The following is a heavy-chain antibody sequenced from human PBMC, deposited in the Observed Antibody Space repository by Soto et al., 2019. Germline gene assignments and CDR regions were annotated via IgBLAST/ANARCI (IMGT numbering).Heavy chain of an antibody. J-gene: IGHJ3*02. D-gene: IGHD2-21*02. V-gene: IGHV3-74*03. CDR2: ISFDGTAT. Sequence: EVQLVESGGGLVQPGGSLRLSCAASGFSFSSSWMHWVRQAPGKGLVWVSRISFDGTATTSADAVKGRFIISRDNAKNTLFLQMHNLRAHDTAMYYCVRDRRLRGHPFDIWGQGTFVSVSS. CDR3: VRDRRLRGHPFDI. CDR1: GFSFSSSW.